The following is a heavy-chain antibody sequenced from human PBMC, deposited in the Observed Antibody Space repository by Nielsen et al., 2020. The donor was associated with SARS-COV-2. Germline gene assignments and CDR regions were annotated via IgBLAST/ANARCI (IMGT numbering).Heavy chain of an antibody. D-gene: IGHD3-3*01. Sequence: SETLSLTCAVSGGSISSSNWWSWVRQPPGKGREWIGEIYHSGSTNYNPSLKSRVTISVDTSKNQFSLKLSSVTAADTAVYYCAGRKHDFWSGFYGMDVWGQGTTVTVSS. CDR2: IYHSGST. CDR3: AGRKHDFWSGFYGMDV. V-gene: IGHV4-4*02. CDR1: GGSISSSNW. J-gene: IGHJ6*02.